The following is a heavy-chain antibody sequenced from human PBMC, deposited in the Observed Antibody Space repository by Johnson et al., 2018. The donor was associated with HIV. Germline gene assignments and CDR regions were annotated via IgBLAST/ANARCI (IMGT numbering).Heavy chain of an antibody. D-gene: IGHD3-22*01. CDR1: GFTFSDYY. V-gene: IGHV3-11*04. CDR3: ARDRGYWDGLDI. Sequence: QMLLVESGGGVVQPGRSLRLSCAASGFTFSDYYMSWIRQAPGKGLEWVSYISSSGTTVYYADSVKGRFSISRDNAKNSLYLQMNSLRAEDTAVYYCARDRGYWDGLDIWAKGQWSPSLQ. J-gene: IGHJ3*02. CDR2: ISSSGTTV.